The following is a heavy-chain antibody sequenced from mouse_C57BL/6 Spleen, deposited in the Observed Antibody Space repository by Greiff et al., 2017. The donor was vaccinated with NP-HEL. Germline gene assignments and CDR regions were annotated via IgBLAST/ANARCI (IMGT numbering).Heavy chain of an antibody. J-gene: IGHJ4*01. D-gene: IGHD1-1*01. Sequence: EVQLQQSGPELVKPGASVKISCKASGYSFTDYNMNWVKQSNGKSLEWIGVINPNYGTTSYNQKFKGKATLTVDQSSSPAYLQLNSLTSEDSAVYYCARGLYYYGRVVASLEYWGQGTSVTVSS. CDR2: INPNYGTT. CDR1: GYSFTDYN. V-gene: IGHV1-39*01. CDR3: ARGLYYYGRVVASLEY.